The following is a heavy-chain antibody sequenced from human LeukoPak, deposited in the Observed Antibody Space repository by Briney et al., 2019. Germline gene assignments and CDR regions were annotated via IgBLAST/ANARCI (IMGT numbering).Heavy chain of an antibody. CDR1: DYSISSGCY. D-gene: IGHD6-19*01. CDR3: ARTGGNSGWYYFDY. J-gene: IGHJ4*02. CDR2: IYHSGST. Sequence: SETLSLTCAVSDYSISSGCYWGWIRQPPGKGLEWIGTIYHSGSTYYNPSLKSRVTISVDTSKNQFSLKLSSVTAADTAVYYCARTGGNSGWYYFDYWGQGTLVTVSS. V-gene: IGHV4-38-2*01.